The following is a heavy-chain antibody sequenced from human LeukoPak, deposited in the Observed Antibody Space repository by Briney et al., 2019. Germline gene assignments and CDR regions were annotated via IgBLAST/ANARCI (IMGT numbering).Heavy chain of an antibody. CDR3: ARGSFDPTYYYYMDV. J-gene: IGHJ6*03. V-gene: IGHV1-8*03. CDR2: MNLNSGNT. CDR1: GYTFTIYD. Sequence: ASVKVSCKASGYTFTIYDINWVRQATGQGLELMGWMNLNSGNTGYAQKFQGRVTITSNTSISTAYMELSSLRSEDTAVYYCARGSFDPTYYYYMDVWGKGTTVTVSS. D-gene: IGHD3-9*01.